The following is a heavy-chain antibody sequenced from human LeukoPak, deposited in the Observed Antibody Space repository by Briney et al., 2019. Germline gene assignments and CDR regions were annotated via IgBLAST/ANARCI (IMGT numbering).Heavy chain of an antibody. Sequence: ASVKVSCKASGYTFTSYGITWVRQAPGQGLEWMGWISAYNGNTNYAQKLQGRVTMTTDTSTSTAYMELRSLRSVDTAVYYCARDDYYYYGMDVWGQGTTVTVSS. J-gene: IGHJ6*02. V-gene: IGHV1-18*01. CDR3: ARDDYYYYGMDV. CDR2: ISAYNGNT. CDR1: GYTFTSYG.